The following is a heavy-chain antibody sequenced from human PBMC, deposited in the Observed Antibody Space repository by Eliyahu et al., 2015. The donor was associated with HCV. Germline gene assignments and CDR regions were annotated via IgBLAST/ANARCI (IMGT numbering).Heavy chain of an antibody. Sequence: EVQLVESGGGLVQPGMSLRLXCAVSGFTFGXYXMHWVRQAPGKXLXWVAXVSWDANDINYADSVKGRFTISRDNAKSSLYLQMNSLTAEDTALYYCVKDPMVRPHGYFDSWGQGTLVTVSS. CDR2: VSWDANDI. D-gene: IGHD3-10*01. CDR1: GFTFGXYX. V-gene: IGHV3-9*01. J-gene: IGHJ4*01. CDR3: VKDPMVRPHGYFDS.